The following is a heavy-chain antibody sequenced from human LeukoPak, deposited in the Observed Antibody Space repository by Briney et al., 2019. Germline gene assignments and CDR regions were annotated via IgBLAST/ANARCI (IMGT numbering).Heavy chain of an antibody. CDR1: GLTLSNYW. D-gene: IGHD2-15*01. CDR2: IKQDGSEK. CDR3: ATQGYCSGGSCYSLFDY. V-gene: IGHV3-7*01. J-gene: IGHJ4*02. Sequence: GGSLRLSCAASGLTLSNYWMSWVRQAPGKGLEWVANIKQDGSEKYYVDSVKGRFTSSRDNAKNSLSLQMNSLRAEDTAVYYCATQGYCSGGSCYSLFDYWGQGTLVTVSS.